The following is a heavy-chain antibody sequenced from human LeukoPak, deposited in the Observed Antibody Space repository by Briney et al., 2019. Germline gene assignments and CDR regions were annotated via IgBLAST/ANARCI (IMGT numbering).Heavy chain of an antibody. CDR3: ARGLLWFGELKNNFDY. J-gene: IGHJ4*02. V-gene: IGHV4-39*07. CDR2: MYFSGNT. CDR1: GDSISSGSYY. Sequence: SETLSLTCTVSGDSISSGSYYWGWIRQPPGKGLQWIGSMYFSGNTYYNPSLKSRVTISIDAYENQFSLKLNSVTASDTAVYYCARGLLWFGELKNNFDYWGQGVLVTVSS. D-gene: IGHD3-10*01.